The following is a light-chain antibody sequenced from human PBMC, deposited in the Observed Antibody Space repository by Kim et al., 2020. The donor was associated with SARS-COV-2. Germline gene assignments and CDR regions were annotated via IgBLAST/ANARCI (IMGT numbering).Light chain of an antibody. CDR2: RDS. Sequence: VSVALGQTARIAWGGNNIGSKNVPWYQRKPGQAPVLVIYRDSNRPSGIPERFSGSNSGNTATLTISRAQAGDEADYYCQVWDSSTVFGGGTQLTVL. J-gene: IGLJ3*02. CDR3: QVWDSSTV. CDR1: NIGSKN. V-gene: IGLV3-9*01.